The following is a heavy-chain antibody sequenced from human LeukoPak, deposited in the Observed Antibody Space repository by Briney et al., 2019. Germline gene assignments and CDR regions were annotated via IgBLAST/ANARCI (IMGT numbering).Heavy chain of an antibody. V-gene: IGHV3-30*18. CDR2: ISYDGSNK. CDR3: AKAGGYCSSTSCYEMDV. CDR1: GFTFSSYG. D-gene: IGHD2-2*01. J-gene: IGHJ6*02. Sequence: PGRSLRLSCAASGFTFSSYGMHWVRQAPGKGLEWVAVISYDGSNKYYADSVKGRFTISRDNSKNTLYLQMNSLRAEDTAVYYCAKAGGYCSSTSCYEMDVWGQGTTVTVSS.